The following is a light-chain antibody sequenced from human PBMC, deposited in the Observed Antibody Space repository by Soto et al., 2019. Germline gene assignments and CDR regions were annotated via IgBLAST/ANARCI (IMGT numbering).Light chain of an antibody. CDR2: QDS. J-gene: IGLJ2*01. Sequence: YELTQPPSVSVSPGQTASIACSGDKLGHKYVSWYQQKPGQSPILVIYQDSKRPSGIPERVSGSNSGSTATLTISETQAMDEADYYCQTWASSIVVFGGGTKVTVL. CDR3: QTWASSIVV. V-gene: IGLV3-1*01. CDR1: KLGHKY.